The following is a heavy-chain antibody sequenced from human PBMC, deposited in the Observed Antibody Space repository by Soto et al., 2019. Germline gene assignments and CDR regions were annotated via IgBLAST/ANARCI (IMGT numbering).Heavy chain of an antibody. V-gene: IGHV4-59*08. CDR2: IHYSGST. CDR1: GGSISSYY. D-gene: IGHD6-6*01. Sequence: SETLSLTCTVSGGSISSYYWSWIRQPPGKGLEWIGYIHYSGSTNYNPSLKSRVTISVDTSKNQFSLKLSSVTAADTAVYYCARLTTKYSTLYYFDYWGQGTLVTVSS. J-gene: IGHJ4*02. CDR3: ARLTTKYSTLYYFDY.